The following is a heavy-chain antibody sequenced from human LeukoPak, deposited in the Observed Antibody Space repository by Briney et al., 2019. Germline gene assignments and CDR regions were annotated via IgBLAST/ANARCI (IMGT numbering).Heavy chain of an antibody. CDR2: ISGAGDT. Sequence: GGSLRLSCAASGFTFSNSAMTWVRQAPGKGLEWVSAISGAGDTYYADSVKGRFTISRDNSRNTLYLQMFSLTAEDTAVYYCTRVPYGSGSYSTLDYWGQGTLVTVSS. J-gene: IGHJ4*02. V-gene: IGHV3-23*01. CDR3: TRVPYGSGSYSTLDY. D-gene: IGHD3-10*01. CDR1: GFTFSNSA.